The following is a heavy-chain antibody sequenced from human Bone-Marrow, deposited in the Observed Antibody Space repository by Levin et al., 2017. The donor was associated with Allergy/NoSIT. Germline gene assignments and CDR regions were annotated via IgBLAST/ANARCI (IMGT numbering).Heavy chain of an antibody. J-gene: IGHJ4*02. CDR3: AKDVIFSGFVTVLLWFGELSN. CDR1: GFTFSSYA. Sequence: GESLKISCAASGFTFSSYAMSWVRQAPGKGLEWVSAISGSGGSTYYADSVKGRFTISRDNSKNTLYLQMNSLRAEDTAVYYCAKDVIFSGFVTVLLWFGELSNWGQGTLVTVSS. D-gene: IGHD3-10*01. CDR2: ISGSGGST. V-gene: IGHV3-23*01.